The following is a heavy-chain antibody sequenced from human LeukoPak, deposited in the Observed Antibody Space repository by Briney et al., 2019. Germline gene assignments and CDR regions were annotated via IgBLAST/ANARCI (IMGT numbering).Heavy chain of an antibody. CDR1: GGSISSSSYY. J-gene: IGHJ4*02. CDR2: IYYSGST. CDR3: ARDGGGGIDY. Sequence: SETLSLTCTVSGGSISSSSYYWGWIRQPPGKGLEWIGSIYYSGSTYYNPSLKSRVTISVDTSKNQFSLKLSSVTAADTAVYYCARDGGGGIDYWGQGTLVTVSS. D-gene: IGHD3-10*01. V-gene: IGHV4-39*07.